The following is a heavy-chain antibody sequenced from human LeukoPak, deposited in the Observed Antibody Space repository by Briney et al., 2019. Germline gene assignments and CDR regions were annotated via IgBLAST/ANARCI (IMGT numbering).Heavy chain of an antibody. J-gene: IGHJ4*02. CDR2: ISSSSSTI. Sequence: GGSLRLSCAASGFTFSSYSMNWVRQAPGKGLEWVSYISSSSSTIYYADSVKGRFTISRDNAKNSLYLQMNSLRAEDTAVYYCARAGGDYGSGSYCDYWGQGTQVTVSS. CDR3: ARAGGDYGSGSYCDY. CDR1: GFTFSSYS. D-gene: IGHD3-10*01. V-gene: IGHV3-48*01.